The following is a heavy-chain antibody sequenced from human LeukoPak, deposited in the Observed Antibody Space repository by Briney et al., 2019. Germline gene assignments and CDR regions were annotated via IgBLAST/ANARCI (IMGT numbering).Heavy chain of an antibody. CDR1: GGSFSGYY. CDR3: ATLAARGFDH. Sequence: SETLSLTCAVYGGSFSGYYWSWIRQPPGKGLEWIGEINHSGSTNYNPSLKSRVTISVDTSKNQFSLKLSSVTAADTAVYYCATLAARGFDHWGQGTLVTVSS. CDR2: INHSGST. J-gene: IGHJ4*02. D-gene: IGHD6-13*01. V-gene: IGHV4-34*01.